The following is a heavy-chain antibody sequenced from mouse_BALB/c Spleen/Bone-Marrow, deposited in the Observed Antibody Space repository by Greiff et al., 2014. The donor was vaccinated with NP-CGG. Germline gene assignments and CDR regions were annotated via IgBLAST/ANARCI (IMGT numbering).Heavy chain of an antibody. Sequence: VQLKESGGGLVQPKGALKLSCAASGFTFNTYAMNWVRPAPGKGLEWVARIRSKSNNYATYYADSVKDRFTISRDDSQSMLYLQMNNLKTEDTAMYYCVRPHYYGSSYRYAMDYWGQGTSVTVSS. CDR3: VRPHYYGSSYRYAMDY. V-gene: IGHV10-1*02. CDR2: IRSKSNNYAT. CDR1: GFTFNTYA. J-gene: IGHJ4*01. D-gene: IGHD1-1*01.